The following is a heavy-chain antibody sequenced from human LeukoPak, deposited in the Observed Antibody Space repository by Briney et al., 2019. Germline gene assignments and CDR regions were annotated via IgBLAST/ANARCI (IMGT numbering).Heavy chain of an antibody. CDR2: ISGCGGST. CDR1: GFTFSSYA. CDR3: AKDPGGFWSDSHHDY. V-gene: IGHV3-23*01. D-gene: IGHD3-3*01. Sequence: PGGSLRLSGAASGFTFSSYAMSWVRQAPGKGLEWVSAISGCGGSTYYADSVKGRFTISRDNSKNTLYLQMNSLRAEDTAVYYCAKDPGGFWSDSHHDYWGQGTLVTVSS. J-gene: IGHJ4*02.